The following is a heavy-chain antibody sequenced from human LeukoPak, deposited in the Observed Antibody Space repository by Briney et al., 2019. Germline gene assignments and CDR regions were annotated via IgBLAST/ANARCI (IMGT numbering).Heavy chain of an antibody. V-gene: IGHV4-59*08. CDR2: IYYSGST. J-gene: IGHJ5*02. CDR1: GGSISSYY. Sequence: PSETLSLTCTVSGGSISSYYWSWIRQPPRKGLEWIGYIYYSGSTNYNPSLKSRVTISVDTSKNQFSLKLSSVTAADTAVYYCARLNAYSSSWFATWGQGTLVTVSS. CDR3: ARLNAYSSSWFAT. D-gene: IGHD6-13*01.